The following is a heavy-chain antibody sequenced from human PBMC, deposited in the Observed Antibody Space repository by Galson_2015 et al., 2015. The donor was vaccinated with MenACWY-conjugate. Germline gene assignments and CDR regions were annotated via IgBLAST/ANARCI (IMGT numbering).Heavy chain of an antibody. D-gene: IGHD5-24*01. CDR2: IYYSGST. V-gene: IGHV4-59*01. J-gene: IGHJ4*02. CDR1: GGSISSYY. Sequence: ETLSLTCTVSGGSISSYYWSWIRQPPGKGLEWIGYIYYSGSTNYNPSLKSRVTISVDTSKDQFSLKLSSVTAADTAVYYCARAIPVPPWLQFAPSFDYWGQGTLVTVSS. CDR3: ARAIPVPPWLQFAPSFDY.